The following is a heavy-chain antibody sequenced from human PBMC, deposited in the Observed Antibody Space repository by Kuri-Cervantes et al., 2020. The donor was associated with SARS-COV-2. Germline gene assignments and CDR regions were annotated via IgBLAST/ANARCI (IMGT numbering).Heavy chain of an antibody. CDR1: GYTFTGYY. Sequence: ASVKVSCKASGYTFTGYYMHWVRPPPGQGLEWMGWINPNSGGTNYEQKFQGRVTMTRDTSFSTAYMELSRLRSDDKAVYYCARDLMTTVTTGAFDIWGQGTMVTVSS. D-gene: IGHD4-17*01. V-gene: IGHV1-2*02. J-gene: IGHJ3*02. CDR2: INPNSGGT. CDR3: ARDLMTTVTTGAFDI.